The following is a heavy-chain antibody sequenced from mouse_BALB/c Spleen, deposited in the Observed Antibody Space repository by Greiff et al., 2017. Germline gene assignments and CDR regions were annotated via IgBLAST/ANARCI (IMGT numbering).Heavy chain of an antibody. CDR1: GYSFTGYN. J-gene: IGHJ2*01. Sequence: VQLQQSGPELGKPGASVKISCKASGYSFTGYNMYWVKQSHRKSLEWIGYIDPYNGGTSYNQKSKGKATLTVDKSSSTAYMHLNSLTSEDSAIYYCARSNRYCFDYWGQGTTLTVSS. D-gene: IGHD2-14*01. CDR3: ARSNRYCFDY. V-gene: IGHV1S135*01. CDR2: IDPYNGGT.